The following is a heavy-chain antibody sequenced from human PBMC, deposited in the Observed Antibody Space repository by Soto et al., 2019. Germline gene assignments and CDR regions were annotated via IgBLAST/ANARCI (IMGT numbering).Heavy chain of an antibody. J-gene: IGHJ4*02. CDR2: IIPIFGTA. Sequence: GASVKFCCKASGGTFSSYAIDWVRQAPGQGLEWMGGIIPIFGTANYAQKFQGRVTITADESTSTAYMELRSLRSEDTAVYYCARGVHYDSSGFYYFFWGQGTLVTVS. CDR1: GGTFSSYA. CDR3: ARGVHYDSSGFYYFF. V-gene: IGHV1-69*01. D-gene: IGHD3-22*01.